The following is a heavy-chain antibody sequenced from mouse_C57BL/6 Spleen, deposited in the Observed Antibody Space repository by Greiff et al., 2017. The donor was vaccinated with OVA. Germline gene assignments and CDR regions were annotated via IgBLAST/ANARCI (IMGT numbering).Heavy chain of an antibody. J-gene: IGHJ4*01. CDR1: GFNIKDYY. CDR3: TTWGSGYAMDY. CDR2: IDPEDGDT. V-gene: IGHV14-1*01. Sequence: VQLQQSGAELVRPGASVKLSCTASGFNIKDYYMHWVKQRPEQGLEWIGRIDPEDGDTEYAPKFQGKATMTADTSSNPAYLQLSSLTSEDTAVYYCTTWGSGYAMDYWGQGTSVTVSS.